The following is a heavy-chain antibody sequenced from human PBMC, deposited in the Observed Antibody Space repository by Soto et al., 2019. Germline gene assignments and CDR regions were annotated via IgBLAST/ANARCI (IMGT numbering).Heavy chain of an antibody. V-gene: IGHV4-30-4*01. J-gene: IGHJ3*02. D-gene: IGHD3-10*01. CDR2: IYHTGRT. CDR3: ARDPLYDYGELSRVFDM. Sequence: QVQLQESGPGLVKPSQTLSLSCTVSGDSMSRGDYYWSWIRQPPGKGLEGIGFIYHTGRTYYSPSLKGRVVRSVDTSKNQFSLKLSSVTDADTAVYYCARDPLYDYGELSRVFDMWGQGTRVTVSS. CDR1: GDSMSRGDYY.